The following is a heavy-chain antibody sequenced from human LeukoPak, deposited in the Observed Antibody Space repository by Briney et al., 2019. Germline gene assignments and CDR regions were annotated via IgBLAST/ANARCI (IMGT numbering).Heavy chain of an antibody. V-gene: IGHV1-46*01. CDR2: INPSGGST. Sequence: ASVKVSCKASGYTFTAYYMHWVRQAPGQGLEWMGIINPSGGSTSYAQKFQGRVTMTRDTSTSTVYMELSSLRSEDTAVYYCARDTGSGYSGYWGQGTLVTVSS. CDR1: GYTFTAYY. CDR3: ARDTGSGYSGY. J-gene: IGHJ4*02. D-gene: IGHD5-12*01.